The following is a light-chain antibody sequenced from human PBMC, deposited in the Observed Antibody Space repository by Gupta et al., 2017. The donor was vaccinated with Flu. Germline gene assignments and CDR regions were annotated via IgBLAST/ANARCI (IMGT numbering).Light chain of an antibody. CDR3: QQTYNPPWT. CDR1: QNIYNY. J-gene: IGKJ1*01. V-gene: IGKV1-39*01. Sequence: GDRVTITCRASQNIYNYLNWYQQKAGNAPKLLIYAASNLQSGVPSRFSGSDSGTDFTLTITSLQPEDVAVYYCQQTYNPPWTFGQGTKVEIK. CDR2: AAS.